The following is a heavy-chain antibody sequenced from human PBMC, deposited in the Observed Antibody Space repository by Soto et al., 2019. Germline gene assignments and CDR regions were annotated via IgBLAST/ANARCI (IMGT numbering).Heavy chain of an antibody. D-gene: IGHD3-10*01. J-gene: IGHJ4*02. CDR3: ASISNYYGSGSPRYFFDC. Sequence: QLQLQESGPGLVKPSETLSLACTVSGGPISSSSYYWGWIRQPPGKGPERIGSIYYSGSRYYNPFLKSRVTIAVETSKNEFSLKLSSVTAADTAVYYCASISNYYGSGSPRYFFDCGGQGTLVTVSS. CDR1: GGPISSSSYY. CDR2: IYYSGSR. V-gene: IGHV4-39*01.